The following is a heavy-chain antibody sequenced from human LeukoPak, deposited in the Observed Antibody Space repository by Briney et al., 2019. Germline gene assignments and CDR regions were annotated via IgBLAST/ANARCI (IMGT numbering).Heavy chain of an antibody. V-gene: IGHV3-21*04. CDR1: GFTFSSYS. CDR2: ISSSSSYI. CDR3: ANSPRITVAPKRYSEY. J-gene: IGHJ4*02. Sequence: PGGSLRLSCAASGFTFSSYSMNWVRQAPGKGLEWVSSISSSSSYIYYADSVKGRFTISRDNAKNSLYLQMNSLRAEDTAVYYCANSPRITVAPKRYSEYWGQGTLVTVSS. D-gene: IGHD6-19*01.